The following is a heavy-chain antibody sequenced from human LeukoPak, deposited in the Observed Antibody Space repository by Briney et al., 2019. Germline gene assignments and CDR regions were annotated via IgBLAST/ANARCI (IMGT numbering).Heavy chain of an antibody. CDR2: IYYSGST. CDR1: GGSISSYH. J-gene: IGHJ4*02. D-gene: IGHD6-19*01. V-gene: IGHV4-59*01. CDR3: AGSGWYGVRGDY. Sequence: PSETLSLTCTVSGGSISSYHWSWIRQPPGKGLEWIGYIYYSGSTNYNPSLKSRVTISVDTSKNQFSLKLSSVTAADTAVYYCAGSGWYGVRGDYWGQGTLVTVSS.